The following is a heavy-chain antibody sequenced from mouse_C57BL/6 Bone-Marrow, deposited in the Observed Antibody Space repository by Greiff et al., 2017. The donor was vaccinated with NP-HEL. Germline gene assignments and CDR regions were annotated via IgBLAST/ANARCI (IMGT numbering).Heavy chain of an antibody. J-gene: IGHJ2*01. CDR3: ARDGFYFDY. CDR2: IYPGSGNT. V-gene: IGHV1-76*01. D-gene: IGHD2-3*01. Sequence: QVHVKQSGAELVRPGASVKLSCKASGYTFTDYYINWVKQRPGQGLEWIARIYPGSGNTYYNEKFKGKATLTAEKSSGTAYMQLSSLTSEDSAVYFCARDGFYFDYWGQGTTRTVSS. CDR1: GYTFTDYY.